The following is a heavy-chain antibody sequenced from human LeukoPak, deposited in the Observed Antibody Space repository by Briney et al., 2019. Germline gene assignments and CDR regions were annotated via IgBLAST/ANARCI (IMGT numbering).Heavy chain of an antibody. V-gene: IGHV4-34*01. Sequence: SETLSLTCALYGGSFSGYYWSWFRQPPGKGLEWIGEINHSGSTNYSPSLKSRVTISLDTSKNQFSLKLSSATAANTAVYYCARGSRLTGTFDIWGQGTMVTVSS. D-gene: IGHD3-9*01. J-gene: IGHJ3*02. CDR3: ARGSRLTGTFDI. CDR2: INHSGST. CDR1: GGSFSGYY.